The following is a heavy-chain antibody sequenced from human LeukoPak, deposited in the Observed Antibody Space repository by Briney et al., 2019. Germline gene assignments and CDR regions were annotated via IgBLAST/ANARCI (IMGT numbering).Heavy chain of an antibody. J-gene: IGHJ4*02. V-gene: IGHV3-66*02. Sequence: GGSLRLSCAASGFTVSSNYMSWVRQAPGKGLEWVSVIYSGGSTYYADSVKGRFTISRDNSKNTLYLQMNSLRAEDTAVYYCARGGASLYCSSTSCHLDYWGQGTLVNVSS. CDR2: IYSGGST. D-gene: IGHD2-2*01. CDR3: ARGGASLYCSSTSCHLDY. CDR1: GFTVSSNY.